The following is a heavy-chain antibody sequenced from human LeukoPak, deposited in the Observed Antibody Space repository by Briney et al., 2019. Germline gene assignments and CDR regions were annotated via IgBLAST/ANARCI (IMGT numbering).Heavy chain of an antibody. CDR3: ARDLSGYSGMDV. Sequence: SETLSLTRTVSGGSISSGGYYWSWIRQHPEKGVEWIGYVYYSGITYYNPSLKSRVTISLDTSKNQFSLKLSSVTAADTAVYYCARDLSGYSGMDVWGNGTTVTVSS. CDR1: GGSISSGGYY. CDR2: VYYSGIT. D-gene: IGHD5-18*01. J-gene: IGHJ6*04. V-gene: IGHV4-31*03.